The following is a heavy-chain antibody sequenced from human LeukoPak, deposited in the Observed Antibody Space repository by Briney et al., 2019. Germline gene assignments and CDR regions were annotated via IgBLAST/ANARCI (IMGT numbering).Heavy chain of an antibody. D-gene: IGHD2-21*01. J-gene: IGHJ4*02. CDR2: FDPEDGET. Sequence: ASVKVSCKVSGYTLTELSMHWVRQAPGKGLEWMGGFDPEDGETIYAQKFQGRVTITRDTSASTAYMELSSLRSEDTAVYYCARGYSSPEELDYWGQGTLVTVSS. CDR3: ARGYSSPEELDY. V-gene: IGHV1-24*01. CDR1: GYTLTELS.